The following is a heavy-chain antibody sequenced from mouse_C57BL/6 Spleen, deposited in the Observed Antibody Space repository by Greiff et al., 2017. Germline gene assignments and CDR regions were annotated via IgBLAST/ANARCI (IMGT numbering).Heavy chain of an antibody. J-gene: IGHJ2*01. Sequence: QVQLQQPGAELLMPGASVKLSCKASGYTFTSYWMHWVKQRPGQGLEWIGEIDPSDSYTNYNQKFKGKSTLTVDKSSSTAYMQLSSLTSEDSAVYYCARTVPYFDYWDKGTTHTVSS. V-gene: IGHV1-69*01. CDR2: IDPSDSYT. D-gene: IGHD1-1*01. CDR1: GYTFTSYW. CDR3: ARTVPYFDY.